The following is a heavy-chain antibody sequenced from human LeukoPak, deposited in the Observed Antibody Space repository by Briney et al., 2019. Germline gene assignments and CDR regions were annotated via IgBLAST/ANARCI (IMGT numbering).Heavy chain of an antibody. CDR2: IKQDGSEK. CDR3: ARGWYEVDY. CDR1: GFTFSSYG. J-gene: IGHJ4*02. Sequence: GGSLRLSCAASGFTFSSYGMHWVRQAPGKGLEWVANIKQDGSEKYYVDSVKGRFTISRDNAKNSLYLQMNSLRAEDTAVYYCARGWYEVDYWGQGTLVTVSS. D-gene: IGHD6-13*01. V-gene: IGHV3-7*01.